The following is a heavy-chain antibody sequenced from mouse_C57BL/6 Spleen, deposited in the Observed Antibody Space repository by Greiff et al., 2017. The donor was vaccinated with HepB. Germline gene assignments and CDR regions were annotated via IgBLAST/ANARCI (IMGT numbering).Heavy chain of an antibody. Sequence: EVNLVESGGDLVKPGGSLKLSCAASGFTFSSYGMSWVRQTPDKRLEWVATISSGGSYTYYPDSVKGRFTISRDNAKNTLYLQMSSLKSEDTAMYYCAELGYAMDYWGQGTSVTVSS. CDR1: GFTFSSYG. D-gene: IGHD4-1*01. CDR3: AELGYAMDY. J-gene: IGHJ4*01. V-gene: IGHV5-6*01. CDR2: ISSGGSYT.